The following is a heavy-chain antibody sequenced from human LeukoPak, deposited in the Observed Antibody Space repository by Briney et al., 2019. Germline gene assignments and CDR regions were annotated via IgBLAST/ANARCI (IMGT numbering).Heavy chain of an antibody. J-gene: IGHJ4*02. Sequence: GSLRLSCAASGFTFSNYWMHWVRQAPGKGLVWVSRINTDGSSTTYADSVKGRFTISRDNAKNTLYLKMNSLSAEDTAVYYCARGYSSSYRIDYWGQGTLVTVSS. D-gene: IGHD6-6*01. V-gene: IGHV3-74*01. CDR2: INTDGSST. CDR1: GFTFSNYW. CDR3: ARGYSSSYRIDY.